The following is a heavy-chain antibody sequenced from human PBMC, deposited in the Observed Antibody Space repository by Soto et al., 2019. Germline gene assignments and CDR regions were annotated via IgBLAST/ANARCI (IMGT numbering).Heavy chain of an antibody. Sequence: GASVKVSCKASGYTFTIYGISWVRQAPGQGLEWMGWSSTYNGITNYAQKFQGRVTMTTDTSTSTAYMELRSLRSDDTAVYYCARDSMSVISNPNRLPCDNWGQGTLVTVSS. CDR2: SSTYNGIT. D-gene: IGHD4-4*01. J-gene: IGHJ4*02. CDR3: ARDSMSVISNPNRLPCDN. CDR1: GYTFTIYG. V-gene: IGHV1-18*04.